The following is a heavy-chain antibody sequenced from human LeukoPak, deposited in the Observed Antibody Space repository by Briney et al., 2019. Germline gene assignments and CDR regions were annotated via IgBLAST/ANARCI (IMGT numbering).Heavy chain of an antibody. CDR2: IWYDGSNK. V-gene: IGHV3-33*01. D-gene: IGHD2-15*01. CDR3: ARDRGDIVVVVAAFFMDG. CDR1: GFTFSSYG. Sequence: GRSLRLSCAASGFTFSSYGMHWVRQAPGKGLEWVAVIWYDGSNKYYVDSVKGRFTISRDNSKNSLYLQMNSLRAEDTAVYHCARDRGDIVVVVAAFFMDGWGQGTTVTVSS. J-gene: IGHJ6*02.